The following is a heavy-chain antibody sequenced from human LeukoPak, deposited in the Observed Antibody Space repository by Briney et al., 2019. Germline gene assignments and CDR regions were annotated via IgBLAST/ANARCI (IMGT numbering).Heavy chain of an antibody. CDR2: IKQDGSEK. J-gene: IGHJ4*02. CDR3: AREASYSSSWATFDN. Sequence: GGSLRLSCADSGFTFSNYWMTWVRQAPGKGLEWVANIKQDGSEKYYVDSVKGRFTISRDNAKNSLYLQMNSLTVEDTAVYYCAREASYSSSWATFDNWGQGTLVTV. V-gene: IGHV3-7*01. CDR1: GFTFSNYW. D-gene: IGHD6-13*01.